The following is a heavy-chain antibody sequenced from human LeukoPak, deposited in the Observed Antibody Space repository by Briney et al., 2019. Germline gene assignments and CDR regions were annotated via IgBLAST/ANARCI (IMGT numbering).Heavy chain of an antibody. D-gene: IGHD2-2*01. CDR3: AKLVVPAAMRAFDI. V-gene: IGHV3-11*04. Sequence: GGSLRLLCAASGFPFSDYYMSWIRQAPRKGLEGVSYISSSGSTIYYADSVKGRFTISRDNAKNSLYLQMNSLRAEDTAVYYCAKLVVPAAMRAFDIWGQGTMVTVSS. CDR1: GFPFSDYY. CDR2: ISSSGSTI. J-gene: IGHJ3*02.